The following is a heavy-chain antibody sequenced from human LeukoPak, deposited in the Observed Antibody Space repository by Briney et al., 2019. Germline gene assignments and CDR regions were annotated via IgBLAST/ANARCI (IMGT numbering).Heavy chain of an antibody. D-gene: IGHD3-10*01. CDR2: ISAGGDFV. V-gene: IGHV3-21*01. Sequence: GGSLRLSCAASGFPFSTHSLNWVRQAPGKGLEWVSSISAGGDFVYYGDSVKGRFTMSRDNAKNTLYLQMNSLRAEDTAVYYCARIYYYGSGSPRDFDYWGQGTLVTVSS. CDR1: GFPFSTHS. J-gene: IGHJ4*02. CDR3: ARIYYYGSGSPRDFDY.